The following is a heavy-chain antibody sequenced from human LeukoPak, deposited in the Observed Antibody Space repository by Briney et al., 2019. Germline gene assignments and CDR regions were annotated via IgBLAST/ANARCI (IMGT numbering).Heavy chain of an antibody. Sequence: SETLPLTCAVYGGSFSGYYWSWIRQPPGKGLEWIGEINHSGSTNYNPSLKSRVTISVDTSKNQFSLKLSSVTAADTAEYYCARERLRYFDWFRSAFDIWGQGTMVTVSS. CDR3: ARERLRYFDWFRSAFDI. D-gene: IGHD3-9*01. CDR1: GGSFSGYY. CDR2: INHSGST. J-gene: IGHJ3*02. V-gene: IGHV4-34*01.